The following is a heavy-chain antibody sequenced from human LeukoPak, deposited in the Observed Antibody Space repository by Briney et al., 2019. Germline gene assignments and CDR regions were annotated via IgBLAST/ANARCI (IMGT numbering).Heavy chain of an antibody. CDR3: ATAHTIFIPTYYYYGMDV. CDR2: ISWNSGSI. Sequence: GGSLRLSCAASGFTFDDYAMHWVRQAPGKGLEWVSGISWNSGSIGYADSVKGRFTISRDNAKNSLYLQMNSLRAEDTAVYYCATAHTIFIPTYYYYGMDVWGQGTTVTVSS. J-gene: IGHJ6*02. D-gene: IGHD3-3*01. V-gene: IGHV3-9*01. CDR1: GFTFDDYA.